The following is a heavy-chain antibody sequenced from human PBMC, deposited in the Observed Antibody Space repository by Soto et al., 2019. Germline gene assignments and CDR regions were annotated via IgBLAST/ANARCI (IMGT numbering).Heavy chain of an antibody. CDR2: IYPGDSDT. J-gene: IGHJ4*02. V-gene: IGHV5-51*01. CDR3: ARQSPYYYDSSGYTIDY. D-gene: IGHD3-22*01. CDR1: GYSFTSYW. Sequence: PGESLKISCKGSGYSFTSYWIGWVRQMPGKGLEWMGIIYPGDSDTRYSPSFQGQVTISADKSISTAYLQWSSLKASDTAMYYCARQSPYYYDSSGYTIDYWGQGTLVTVSS.